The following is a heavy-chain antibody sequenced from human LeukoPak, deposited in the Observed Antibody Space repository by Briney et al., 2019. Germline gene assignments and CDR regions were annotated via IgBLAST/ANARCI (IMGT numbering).Heavy chain of an antibody. V-gene: IGHV1-69*05. CDR1: GGTFSSYA. D-gene: IGHD1/OR15-1a*01. Sequence: GASVKVSCKASGGTFSSYAISWVRQAPGQGLEWMGGIIPIFGTANYAQKFQGRVTITTDESTSTAYMELSSLRSEDTAVYYCARVSNKEDSRKALYYWGQGTLVTVSS. CDR3: ARVSNKEDSRKALYY. J-gene: IGHJ4*02. CDR2: IIPIFGTA.